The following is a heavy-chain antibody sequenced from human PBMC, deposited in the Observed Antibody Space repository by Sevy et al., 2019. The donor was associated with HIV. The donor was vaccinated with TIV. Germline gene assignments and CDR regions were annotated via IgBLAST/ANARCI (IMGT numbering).Heavy chain of an antibody. CDR2: IIPIFGTA. V-gene: IGHV1-69*06. J-gene: IGHJ6*03. CDR3: ARDVDDSSGYYLRDYYYYMDV. D-gene: IGHD3-22*01. Sequence: ASVKVSCKASGGTFSSYAISWVRQAPGQGLEWMGGIIPIFGTANYAQKFQGRVTITADKSTSTAYMELSSLRSEDTAVYYCARDVDDSSGYYLRDYYYYMDVWGKGTTVTVSS. CDR1: GGTFSSYA.